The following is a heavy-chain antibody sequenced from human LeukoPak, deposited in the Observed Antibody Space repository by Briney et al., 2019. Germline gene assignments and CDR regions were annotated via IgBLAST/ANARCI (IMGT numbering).Heavy chain of an antibody. CDR1: GFTFSDYY. J-gene: IGHJ3*02. D-gene: IGHD3-9*01. Sequence: PGESLRFCCAASGFTFSDYYMSWIRQAPETGLEWLSYTSPSGGTIYYTDSVKGRFTMSRDTAQNALYLEMNSLRAEDTAVYYCAREQKTECTTGAFDMWGQGTMVIVSS. V-gene: IGHV3-11*01. CDR3: AREQKTECTTGAFDM. CDR2: TSPSGGTI.